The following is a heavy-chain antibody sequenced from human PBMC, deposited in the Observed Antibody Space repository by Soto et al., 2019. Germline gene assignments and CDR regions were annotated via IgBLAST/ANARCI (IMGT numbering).Heavy chain of an antibody. V-gene: IGHV3-7*03. CDR3: AGWGGRDCTY. CDR2: IHPAGNVG. CDR1: GFTFSTYW. D-gene: IGHD2-21*02. Sequence: EVQLLGSGGGLVQPGGSLRLSCVGSGFTFSTYWMNWVRQAPGKGLEGVANIHPAGNVGTDVDSVRGRFTTSRDNAKNALYLQMNSLRADATAVYFCAGWGGRDCTYGGQGIMVPVSS. J-gene: IGHJ4*02.